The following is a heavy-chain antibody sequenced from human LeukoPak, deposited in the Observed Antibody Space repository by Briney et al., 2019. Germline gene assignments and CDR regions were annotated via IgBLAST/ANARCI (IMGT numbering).Heavy chain of an antibody. V-gene: IGHV4-38-2*02. CDR1: GYSISSGYY. CDR3: ARVPLWLRPPNYFDY. J-gene: IGHJ4*02. D-gene: IGHD5-18*01. CDR2: IYNSGST. Sequence: PSETLSLTCTVSGYSISSGYYWGWIRHPPGKGLEWMGSIYNSGSTYYNPSLKSRVTISVDTSKNQFSLKLSSVTAADTAVYYCARVPLWLRPPNYFDYWGQGTLVTVSS.